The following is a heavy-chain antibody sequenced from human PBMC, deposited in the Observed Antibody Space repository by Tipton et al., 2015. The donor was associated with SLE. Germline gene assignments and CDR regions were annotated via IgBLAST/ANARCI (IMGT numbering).Heavy chain of an antibody. V-gene: IGHV4-39*01. CDR2: IYYSGST. CDR3: ARHHEYYDFWSGYYTLAARSIAFDI. Sequence: LRLSCAASGFTFSSYGMHWVRQAPGKGLECIGSIYYSGSTYYNPSLKNRVTISVDTSKNQFSLKLSSVTAADTAVYYCARHHEYYDFWSGYYTLAARSIAFDIWGQGTMITVSS. J-gene: IGHJ3*02. CDR1: GFTFSSYG. D-gene: IGHD3-3*01.